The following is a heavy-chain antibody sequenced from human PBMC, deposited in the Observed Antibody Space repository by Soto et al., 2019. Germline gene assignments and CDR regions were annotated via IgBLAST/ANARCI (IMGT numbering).Heavy chain of an antibody. Sequence: LSLTCTVFGGSVSSYYWSWIRQPPGKGLEWIGYIYYSGSTNYNPSLKSRVTISVDTSKNQFSLKLSSVTAADTAVYYCARTPTLRYFDWSFNYWGQGTLVTVSS. CDR1: GGSVSSYY. D-gene: IGHD3-9*01. V-gene: IGHV4-59*08. CDR3: ARTPTLRYFDWSFNY. J-gene: IGHJ4*02. CDR2: IYYSGST.